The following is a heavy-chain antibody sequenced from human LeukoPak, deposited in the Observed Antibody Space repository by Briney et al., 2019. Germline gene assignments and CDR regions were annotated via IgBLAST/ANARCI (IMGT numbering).Heavy chain of an antibody. J-gene: IGHJ4*02. Sequence: PSETLSLTCTVSGGSIRSYYWSWIRQPPGKGLESIAYIYYSGSTNYNPSLKSRVTISVDTSKNQFSLKVTSVTAADTAIYYCARAAYGSTYLFDSWGQGTLVTVSS. CDR3: ARAAYGSTYLFDS. CDR2: IYYSGST. V-gene: IGHV4-59*01. CDR1: GGSIRSYY. D-gene: IGHD6-13*01.